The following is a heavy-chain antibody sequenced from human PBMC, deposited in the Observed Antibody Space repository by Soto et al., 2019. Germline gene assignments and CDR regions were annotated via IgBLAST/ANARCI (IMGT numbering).Heavy chain of an antibody. D-gene: IGHD2-8*02. CDR2: IRGDGSTA. Sequence: EVQLVESGGGLVQPGGSLRLSCVASGFTFSDYWMHWVRQAPGKGLVWVSRIRGDGSTATYADFVQGRFSISRDNAKNTVYLQMESLRAEDTAIYYCTRSGPFDFWGQGTLVTVSS. CDR1: GFTFSDYW. CDR3: TRSGPFDF. V-gene: IGHV3-74*01. J-gene: IGHJ4*02.